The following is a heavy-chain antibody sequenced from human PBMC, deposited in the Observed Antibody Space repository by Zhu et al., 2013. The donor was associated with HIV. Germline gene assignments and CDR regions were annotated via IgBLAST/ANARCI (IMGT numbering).Heavy chain of an antibody. CDR3: ARDWGGNRIVVVSNWFDP. Sequence: QVQLVQSGAEVKKPGASVKVSCKASGYTFTGYYMHWVRQAPGQGLEWMGWINPNSGGTNYAQKFQGRVTMTRDTSISTAYMELSRLRSDDTAVYYCARDWGGNRIVVVSNWFDPGAREPWSPSPQ. V-gene: IGHV1-2*02. D-gene: IGHD3-22*01. CDR1: GYTFTGYY. J-gene: IGHJ5*02. CDR2: INPNSGGT.